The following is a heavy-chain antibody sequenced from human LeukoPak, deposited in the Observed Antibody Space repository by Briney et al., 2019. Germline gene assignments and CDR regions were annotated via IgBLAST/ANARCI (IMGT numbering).Heavy chain of an antibody. CDR3: ARVGSSSGWEAPYYYYGMDV. J-gene: IGHJ6*02. Sequence: SVKVSCKASGYTFTSYDINWVRQATGQGLEWMGRIIPILGIANYAQKFQGRVTITADKSTSTAYMELSSLRSEDTAVYYCARVGSSSGWEAPYYYYGMDVWGQGTTVTVSS. V-gene: IGHV1-69*04. CDR1: GYTFTSYD. CDR2: IIPILGIA. D-gene: IGHD6-19*01.